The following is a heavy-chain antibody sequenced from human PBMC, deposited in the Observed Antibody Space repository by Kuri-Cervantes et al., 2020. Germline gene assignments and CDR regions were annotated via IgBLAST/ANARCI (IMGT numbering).Heavy chain of an antibody. CDR3: AAATVSRPEYFQH. Sequence: SVQVSCKASGYTFTGYYVHWVRQAPGQGLEWMGWINPKSTVTNYAQKFQGRVTMTRDTSISTAYMELSRLRSDDTAVYYCAAATVSRPEYFQHWGQGSLVTVSS. CDR2: INPKSTVT. V-gene: IGHV1-2*02. J-gene: IGHJ1*01. D-gene: IGHD4-17*01. CDR1: GYTFTGYY.